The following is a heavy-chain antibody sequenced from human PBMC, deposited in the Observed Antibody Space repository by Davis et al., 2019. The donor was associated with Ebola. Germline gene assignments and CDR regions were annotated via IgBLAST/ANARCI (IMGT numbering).Heavy chain of an antibody. Sequence: PSETLSLTCAVYGGSFSGYYWSWIGQPPGKGLEWIGEINHSGSTNYNPSLKSRVTISVDTSKNQFSLKLSSVTAADTAVYYCARLKGNAFDIWGQGTMVTVSS. CDR2: INHSGST. D-gene: IGHD1-1*01. V-gene: IGHV4-34*01. CDR1: GGSFSGYY. J-gene: IGHJ3*02. CDR3: ARLKGNAFDI.